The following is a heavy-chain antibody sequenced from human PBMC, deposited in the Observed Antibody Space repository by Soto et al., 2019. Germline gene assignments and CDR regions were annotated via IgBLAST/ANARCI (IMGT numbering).Heavy chain of an antibody. D-gene: IGHD2-2*01. CDR1: GGFISSYY. V-gene: IGHV4-59*01. J-gene: IGHJ6*03. CDR3: ARGGYCTRTSCIFYYMDV. Sequence: QVQLQESGPGLVKPLETLSLTCSVSGGFISSYYWSWIRQPPGKGLEWIGNIYYTGSANYNPSLKSRGTTSVDTFKHQFSLKLSSVTAADTALYYCARGGYCTRTSCIFYYMDVWVKWTTVTVSS. CDR2: IYYTGSA.